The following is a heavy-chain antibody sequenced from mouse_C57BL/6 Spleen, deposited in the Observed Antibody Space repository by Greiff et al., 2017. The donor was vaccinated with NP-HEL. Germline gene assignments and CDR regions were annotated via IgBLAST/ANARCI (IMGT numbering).Heavy chain of an antibody. J-gene: IGHJ4*01. CDR1: GYAFSSSW. CDR2: IYPGDGDT. D-gene: IGHD3-2*02. Sequence: VQLQQSGPELVKPGASVKISCKASGYAFSSSWMNWVKQRPGKGLEWIGRIYPGDGDTNYNGKFKGKATLTADKSSSTAYMQLSSLTSEDSAVYFCARGDSSGGAMDYWGQGTSVTVSS. V-gene: IGHV1-82*01. CDR3: ARGDSSGGAMDY.